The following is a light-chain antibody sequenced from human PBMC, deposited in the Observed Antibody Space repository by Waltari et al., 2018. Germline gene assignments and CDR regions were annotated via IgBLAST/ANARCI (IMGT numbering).Light chain of an antibody. CDR3: HQRGHWPYT. V-gene: IGKV3-11*01. CDR2: DAT. Sequence: VLTQSPASLSFSPEGATLSCRASQSVTRYVAWYQQRPGQAPRLLIYDATNRAAGISARFSGSGSETDFTLTIRSLLPEDSAIYFCHQRGHWPYTFGPGTKLEI. J-gene: IGKJ2*01. CDR1: QSVTRY.